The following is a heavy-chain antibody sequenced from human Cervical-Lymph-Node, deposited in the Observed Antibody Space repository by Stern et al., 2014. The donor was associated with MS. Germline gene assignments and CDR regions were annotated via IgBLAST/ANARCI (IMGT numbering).Heavy chain of an antibody. CDR3: ARQPDYSDFLDF. CDR2: INGGPGTT. CDR1: GYNFIDHA. J-gene: IGHJ4*02. Sequence: DQLVQSGAEVKKPGASMTISCKTSGYNFIDHAIHWVRQAPGQRLEWLGWINGGPGTTKYSQKFQVRVSLTRDKAASAAYMDLSSLSPDDTAVYYCARQPDYSDFLDFWGQGTLVTVSS. D-gene: IGHD4-11*01. V-gene: IGHV1-3*01.